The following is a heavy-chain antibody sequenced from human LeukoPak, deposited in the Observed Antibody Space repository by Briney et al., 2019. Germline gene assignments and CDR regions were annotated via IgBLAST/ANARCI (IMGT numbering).Heavy chain of an antibody. D-gene: IGHD3-22*01. CDR2: ITNSGSTT. CDR3: AKGEDYYDSSGYFHYYFDY. CDR1: GFTFLTYT. V-gene: IGHV3-23*01. Sequence: GGSLRLSCAASGFTFLTYTMNWVRQAPGKGLEWVSAITNSGSTTYYADSVKGRFTISRDNSKNTLYLQLNSLRAGDTAVYYCAKGEDYYDSSGYFHYYFDYWGQGTLVTVSS. J-gene: IGHJ4*02.